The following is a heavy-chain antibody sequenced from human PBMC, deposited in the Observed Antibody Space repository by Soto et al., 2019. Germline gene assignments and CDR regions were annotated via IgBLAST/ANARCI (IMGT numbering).Heavy chain of an antibody. J-gene: IGHJ5*02. CDR3: AMLPDRTFRDYGSGHPFDP. CDR2: ITGGGVNT. CDR1: GFTFGSYA. D-gene: IGHD3-10*01. V-gene: IGHV3-23*01. Sequence: GESLRLSCAASGFTFGSYAMTWVRQAPGKGLEWVSAITGGGVNTYYADSVKGRFTISRDNSKKTLYLQMNSLSVQDAAVYYCAMLPDRTFRDYGSGHPFDPWGQGTLVTVAS.